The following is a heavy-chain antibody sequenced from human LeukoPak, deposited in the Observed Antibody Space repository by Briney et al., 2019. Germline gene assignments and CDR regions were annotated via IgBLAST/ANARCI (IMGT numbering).Heavy chain of an antibody. CDR2: ISSSGSTI. V-gene: IGHV3-48*03. CDR1: GFTFSSYE. J-gene: IGHJ6*04. D-gene: IGHD3-10*02. Sequence: PGRSLRLSCAASGFTFSSYEMNWVRQAPGKGPEWVSYISSSGSTIYYADSVKGRFTISRDNAKNSLYLQMNSLRAEDTAVYYCAELGITMIGGVWGKGTTVTISS. CDR3: AELGITMIGGV.